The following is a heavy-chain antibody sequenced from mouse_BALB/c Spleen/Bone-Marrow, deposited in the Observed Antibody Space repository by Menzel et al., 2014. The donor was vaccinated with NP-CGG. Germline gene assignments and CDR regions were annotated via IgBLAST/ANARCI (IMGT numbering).Heavy chain of an antibody. J-gene: IGHJ4*01. CDR3: AREGRGYYGSSGAAMDY. CDR1: GFSLTSYG. D-gene: IGHD1-1*01. V-gene: IGHV2-9*02. Sequence: VQLQQSGPGLVAPSQSLSISCTVSGFSLTSYGVHWVRQPPGQGLEWLGAIWAGGSTNYNSALMSRLTISKDNSKSQVFLKMNSLQTDDTATYYCAREGRGYYGSSGAAMDYWGQGTKVTVSS. CDR2: IWAGGST.